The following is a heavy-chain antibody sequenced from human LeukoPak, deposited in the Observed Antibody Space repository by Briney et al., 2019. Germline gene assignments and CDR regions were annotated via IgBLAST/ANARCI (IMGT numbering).Heavy chain of an antibody. D-gene: IGHD4-17*01. CDR3: ARALVATISSTWTTVTTRGFDY. CDR1: GFTFSSYW. CDR2: IKQDGSEK. J-gene: IGHJ4*02. V-gene: IGHV3-7*01. Sequence: GGSLRLYCAASGFTFSSYWMSWVRQAPGKGLEWVASIKQDGSEKYYVDSVKGRFTISRDNAKNSLYLQMNSLRAEDTAVYYCARALVATISSTWTTVTTRGFDYWGQGTLVTVSS.